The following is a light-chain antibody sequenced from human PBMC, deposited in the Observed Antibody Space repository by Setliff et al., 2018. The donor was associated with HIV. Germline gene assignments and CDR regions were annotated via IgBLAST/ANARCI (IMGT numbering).Light chain of an antibody. CDR1: SSDVGGYDY. J-gene: IGLJ1*01. CDR3: CSYTSTSARV. CDR2: EVS. V-gene: IGLV2-14*01. Sequence: ALTQPASVSGSPGQSITISCTGTSSDVGGYDYVSWYQLHPGKTPKLMIFEVSNRPSGVSYRFSGSKSGNTASLTISGLRPEDEGDYFCCSYTSTSARVFGTGTKVT.